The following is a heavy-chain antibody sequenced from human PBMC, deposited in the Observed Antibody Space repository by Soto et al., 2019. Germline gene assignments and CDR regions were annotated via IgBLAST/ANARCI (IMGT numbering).Heavy chain of an antibody. J-gene: IGHJ3*02. V-gene: IGHV3-48*02. Sequence: GGSLRLSCAASGFTFSSYSMNWVRQAPGKGLEWVSYISSSSSTIYYADSVKGRFTISRDNAKNSLYLQMNSLRDEDTAVYYCAILCEGPPYYYDSSFPGDAFDIWGQGTMVTVSS. CDR2: ISSSSSTI. CDR3: AILCEGPPYYYDSSFPGDAFDI. CDR1: GFTFSSYS. D-gene: IGHD3-22*01.